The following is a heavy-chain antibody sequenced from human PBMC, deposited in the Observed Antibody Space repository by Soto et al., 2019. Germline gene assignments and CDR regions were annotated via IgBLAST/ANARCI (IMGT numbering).Heavy chain of an antibody. CDR3: ARDFRTYYYDSSGYYLTGHHAFDI. D-gene: IGHD3-22*01. CDR2: IYYSGST. Sequence: TSETLSLTCTVSGGSISSGGYYWNWIRQHPGKGLEWIGYIYYSGSTYYNPSLKSRVTISVDTSKNQFSLKLSSVTAADTAVYYCARDFRTYYYDSSGYYLTGHHAFDIWGQGTMVTVSS. J-gene: IGHJ3*02. CDR1: GGSISSGGYY. V-gene: IGHV4-31*03.